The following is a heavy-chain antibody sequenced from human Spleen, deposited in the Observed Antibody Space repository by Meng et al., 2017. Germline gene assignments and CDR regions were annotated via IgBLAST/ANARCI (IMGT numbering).Heavy chain of an antibody. CDR1: GGSFSDYY. J-gene: IGHJ4*02. V-gene: IGHV4-34*01. Sequence: QVQLQQVGAGLVQPSESLSLTCVVSGGSFSDYYWSWIRQPPGKGLEWIGEIYHSGSANYNPSLKSRLTMSVDKSKTQFSLTLSSVTAADTAVYYCARKYGNYPYYFDYWGQGTLVTVSS. CDR3: ARKYGNYPYYFDY. D-gene: IGHD1-7*01. CDR2: IYHSGSA.